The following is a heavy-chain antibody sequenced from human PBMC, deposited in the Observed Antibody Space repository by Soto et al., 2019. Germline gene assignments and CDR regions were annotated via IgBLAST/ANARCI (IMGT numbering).Heavy chain of an antibody. CDR1: GGTFSSYA. CDR3: ARFPYYYYGMDV. V-gene: IGHV1-69*12. Sequence: QVQLGQSGAEVKKPGSSVKVSCKASGGTFSSYAISRVRQAPGQGLEWMGGIIPIFGTANYAQKFQGRVTITADESTSTAYMELSSLRSEDTAVYYCARFPYYYYGMDVWGQGTTVTVSS. CDR2: IIPIFGTA. J-gene: IGHJ6*02.